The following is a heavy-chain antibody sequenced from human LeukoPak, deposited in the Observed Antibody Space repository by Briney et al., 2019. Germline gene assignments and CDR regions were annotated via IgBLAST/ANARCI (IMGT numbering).Heavy chain of an antibody. J-gene: IGHJ6*02. D-gene: IGHD3-10*01. CDR3: AIASLGDYGMDV. Sequence: GGSLRLSCAASGFTFSSYAMSWVRQAPGKGLEWVSAISGSGGSTYYADSVKGRFTISRDNSKNTLDLQMNSLRAEDTAVYYCAIASLGDYGMDVWGQGTTVTVSS. CDR2: ISGSGGST. CDR1: GFTFSSYA. V-gene: IGHV3-23*01.